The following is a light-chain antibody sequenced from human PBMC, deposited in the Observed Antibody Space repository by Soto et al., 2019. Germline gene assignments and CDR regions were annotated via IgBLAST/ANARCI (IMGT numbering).Light chain of an antibody. Sequence: QSVLTQPPSVSVAPGQKVTISCSGGSSNIGNNYVSWYQQLPGTAPKLLIHTNNQRPSGVPDRFSGSKSGTSASLAISRLQSEDEADYYCASWDDSLHGVTFGGGTKLTVL. CDR1: SSNIGNNY. J-gene: IGLJ2*01. V-gene: IGLV1-44*01. CDR2: TNN. CDR3: ASWDDSLHGVT.